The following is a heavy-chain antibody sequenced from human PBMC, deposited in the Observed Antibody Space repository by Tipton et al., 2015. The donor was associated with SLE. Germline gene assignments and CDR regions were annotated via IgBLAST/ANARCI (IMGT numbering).Heavy chain of an antibody. D-gene: IGHD3-3*01. CDR1: GGSISSSSYY. CDR2: IYYSGST. V-gene: IGHV4-39*07. CDR3: AREIRFSEWLSYYYYMDV. J-gene: IGHJ6*03. Sequence: TLSLTCTVSGGSISSSSYYWGWIRQPPGKGLEWIGSIYYSGSTYYNPSLKSRVTISVDTSKNQFSLKLSSVTAADTAVYYCAREIRFSEWLSYYYYMDVWGKGTTVTVSS.